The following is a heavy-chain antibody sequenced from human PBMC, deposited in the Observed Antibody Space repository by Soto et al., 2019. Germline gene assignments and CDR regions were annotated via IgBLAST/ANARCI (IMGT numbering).Heavy chain of an antibody. CDR2: ISYDGSNK. V-gene: IGHV3-30-3*01. Sequence: GGSLRLSCAASGFTFSSYAMHWVRQAPGKGLEWVAVISYDGSNKYYADSVKGRFTISRDNSKNTLYLQMNSLRAEDTAVYYCARDECHSGSYLRGMDVWGQGTTVTVSS. J-gene: IGHJ6*02. D-gene: IGHD1-26*01. CDR3: ARDECHSGSYLRGMDV. CDR1: GFTFSSYA.